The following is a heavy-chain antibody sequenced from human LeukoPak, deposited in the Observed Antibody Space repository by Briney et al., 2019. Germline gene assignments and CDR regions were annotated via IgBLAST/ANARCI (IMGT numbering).Heavy chain of an antibody. CDR1: GFSLSTSGVG. V-gene: IGHV2-5*01. CDR2: IYWNDDQ. Sequence: SGPTLVKPTQTLTLTCTFSGFSLSTSGVGVAWIRQSPGQALEWLAVIYWNDDQRYSPFLKSRLTITKDTSKNQVVLTMTNMDPADTATYHCAHNGLYHWGQGTLVTVSS. CDR3: AHNGLYH. J-gene: IGHJ5*02. D-gene: IGHD2-15*01.